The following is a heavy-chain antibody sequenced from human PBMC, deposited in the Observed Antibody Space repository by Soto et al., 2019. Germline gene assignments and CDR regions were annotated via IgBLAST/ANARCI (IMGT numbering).Heavy chain of an antibody. J-gene: IGHJ3*02. V-gene: IGHV3-7*01. CDR1: SSSDYW. CDR2: IKHDGSEK. D-gene: IGHD2-15*01. CDR3: ARARWELLNNGLDI. Sequence: SSSDYWMSWVRQAPGKGLEWVANIKHDGSEKEYVDSLKGRVTISRDNAKNSLLLQLNFLRAEDTAVYYCARARWELLNNGLDIWGQGTMVTVSS.